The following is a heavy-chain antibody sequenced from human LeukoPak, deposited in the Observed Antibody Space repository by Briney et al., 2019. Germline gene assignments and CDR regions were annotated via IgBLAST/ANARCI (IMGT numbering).Heavy chain of an antibody. CDR2: ISGSGGST. J-gene: IGHJ4*02. CDR3: TRVVKDSSSSYDY. D-gene: IGHD6-6*01. V-gene: IGHV3-23*01. CDR1: GFTFSSYA. Sequence: PGGSLRLSCAASGFTFSSYAMSWVRQAPGKGLEWGSAISGSGGSTYYADSVKGRFTISRDNSKNTLYLQMSSLKTEDTAVYYCTRVVKDSSSSYDYWGQGTLVTVSS.